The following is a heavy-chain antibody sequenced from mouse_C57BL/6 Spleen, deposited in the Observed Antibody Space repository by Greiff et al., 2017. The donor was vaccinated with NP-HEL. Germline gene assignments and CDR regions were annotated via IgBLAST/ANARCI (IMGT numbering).Heavy chain of an antibody. CDR3: TVIYDGNYAWLAY. V-gene: IGHV1-15*01. CDR1: GYTFTDYE. Sequence: QVQLQQSGAELVRPGASVTLSCKASGYTFTDYEMHWVKQTPVHGLEWIGAIDPETGCTAYNQKFKGKAILTADKSSSTAYLQLRSLTSEDSAVNYCTVIYDGNYAWLAYWGQGTPVTVSA. CDR2: IDPETGCT. D-gene: IGHD2-1*01. J-gene: IGHJ3*01.